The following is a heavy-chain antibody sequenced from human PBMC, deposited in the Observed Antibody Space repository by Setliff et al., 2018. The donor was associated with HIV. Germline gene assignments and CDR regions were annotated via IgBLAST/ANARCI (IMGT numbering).Heavy chain of an antibody. Sequence: ASETLSLTCAVYGGSFSGYYWNWIRQPPGKGLEWIGEINHSGNTYYSPSLRSRVTLSLDTSKNHISLHLSSVTAADTAVYYCVRQGHWYIPWYFDYWGQGALVTVSS. V-gene: IGHV4-34*01. CDR1: GGSFSGYY. CDR2: INHSGNT. D-gene: IGHD1-20*01. J-gene: IGHJ4*02. CDR3: VRQGHWYIPWYFDY.